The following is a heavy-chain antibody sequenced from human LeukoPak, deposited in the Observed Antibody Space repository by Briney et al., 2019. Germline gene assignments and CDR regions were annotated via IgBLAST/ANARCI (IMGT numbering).Heavy chain of an antibody. Sequence: GRSLRLSCAAPGSTFSNYAMHWVRQAPGKGLEGVAVISYDGYNKYYADSVKGRFTISRDNYKNTLYLQMNSLRAEDTAVYYCARVVVPAIHGLDYWGQGTLVTVTS. CDR3: ARVVVPAIHGLDY. CDR2: ISYDGYNK. V-gene: IGHV3-30*04. D-gene: IGHD2-21*02. CDR1: GSTFSNYA. J-gene: IGHJ4*02.